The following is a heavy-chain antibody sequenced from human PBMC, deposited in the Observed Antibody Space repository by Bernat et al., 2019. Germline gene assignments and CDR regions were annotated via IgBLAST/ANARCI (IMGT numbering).Heavy chain of an antibody. CDR1: GFSLTTFHVG. CDR3: ARASLGELYFFAY. Sequence: QITLEESGPALVKPTQTLTLTCTFSGFSLTTFHVGVGWIRQPPGKALEWLTVIYWDDDERYSPSLRHRVTITKDTSKNQVVLTMTHLDPEDTGTYYCARASLGELYFFAYWGRGTLVTVSS. D-gene: IGHD3-10*01. J-gene: IGHJ4*02. CDR2: IYWDDDE. V-gene: IGHV2-5*02.